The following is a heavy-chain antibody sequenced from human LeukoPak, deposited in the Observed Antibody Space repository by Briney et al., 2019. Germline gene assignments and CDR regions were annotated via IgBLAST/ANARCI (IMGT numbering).Heavy chain of an antibody. V-gene: IGHV4-4*07. J-gene: IGHJ5*02. CDR1: GGSISSYY. Sequence: SETLSLTCTVSGGSISSYYWNWIRQPAGKGLDWIGRIYTSGSTNYNPSLKSRVTMSVDTSKNQFSLKLTSVTAADTAVYYCARGRSTTFYGFDPWGQGTLVTVSS. D-gene: IGHD2-2*01. CDR3: ARGRSTTFYGFDP. CDR2: IYTSGST.